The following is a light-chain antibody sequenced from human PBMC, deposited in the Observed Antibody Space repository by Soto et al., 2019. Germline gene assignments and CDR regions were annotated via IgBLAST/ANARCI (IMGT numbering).Light chain of an antibody. V-gene: IGKV3-20*01. J-gene: IGKJ2*01. CDR2: GAS. Sequence: EIVLTQSPGTLSLSPGERATLSCRARQSVSTNYLAWYQQKPGQAPSLLIYGASNRATGVPDRFSGSGSGTDFTLSISRLEPEDFAVFYCQHYGDSPPYTFGQGTKLEIK. CDR3: QHYGDSPPYT. CDR1: QSVSTNY.